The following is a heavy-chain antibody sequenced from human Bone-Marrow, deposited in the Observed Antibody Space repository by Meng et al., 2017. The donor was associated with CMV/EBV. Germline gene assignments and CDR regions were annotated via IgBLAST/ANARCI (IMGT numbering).Heavy chain of an antibody. J-gene: IGHJ6*01. D-gene: IGHD2-2*01. CDR1: GYTFTSYD. CDR2: MNPNSGNT. CDR3: ARGVVVPAATYYYYGMAV. Sequence: ASVKVSCKASGYTFTSYDINWVRQATGQGLEWMGWMNPNSGNTGYAQKFQGRVAMTRDTSISTAYMELSSLRSEDTAVYYCARGVVVPAATYYYYGMAVWGQGPTVTGSS. V-gene: IGHV1-8*01.